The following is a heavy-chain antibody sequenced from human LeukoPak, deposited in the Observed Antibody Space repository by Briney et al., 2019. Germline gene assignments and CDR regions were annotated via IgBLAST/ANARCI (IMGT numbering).Heavy chain of an antibody. V-gene: IGHV4-31*03. CDR3: ARGNVVPAAIGFSDWFDP. J-gene: IGHJ5*02. D-gene: IGHD2-2*01. Sequence: SETLSLTCTVSGGSISSGGCYWSWIRQHPGKGLEWIGYIYYSGSTYYNPSLKSRVTISVDTSKNQFSLKLSSVTAADTAVYYCARGNVVPAAIGFSDWFDPWGQGTLVTVSS. CDR2: IYYSGST. CDR1: GGSISSGGCY.